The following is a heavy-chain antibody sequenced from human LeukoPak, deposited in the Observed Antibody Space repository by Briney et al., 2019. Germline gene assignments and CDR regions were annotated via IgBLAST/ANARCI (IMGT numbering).Heavy chain of an antibody. CDR3: ARLSNVARYSSNGWFDP. D-gene: IGHD6-13*01. Sequence: PSETLSLTCTVSGGSISSSNWWGWIRQPPGKGLEWIGYIYYSGSTNYNPSLKSRVTMSVDTSKNQFSLKLSSVTALDTAMYYCARLSNVARYSSNGWFDPWGQGTLVTVSS. CDR2: IYYSGST. CDR1: GGSISSSNW. V-gene: IGHV4-28*06. J-gene: IGHJ5*02.